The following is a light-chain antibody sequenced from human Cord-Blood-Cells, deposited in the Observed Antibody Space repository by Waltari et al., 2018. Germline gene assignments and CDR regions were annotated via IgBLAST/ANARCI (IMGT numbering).Light chain of an antibody. Sequence: QSALTPPPSASGSPGPSVPISCTGTSSDVGGSNSVPGYQQHPGKAPKLMISGVSQRPSGVPDRFSGSKSGNTASLTVSGLQAEDEADYYCSSYAGSNNWVFGGGTKLTVL. CDR2: GVS. CDR3: SSYAGSNNWV. CDR1: SSDVGGSNS. J-gene: IGLJ3*02. V-gene: IGLV2-8*01.